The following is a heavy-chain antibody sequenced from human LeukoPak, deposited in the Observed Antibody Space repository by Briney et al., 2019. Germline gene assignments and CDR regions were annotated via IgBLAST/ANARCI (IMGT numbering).Heavy chain of an antibody. V-gene: IGHV1-69*13. CDR1: GYTFTSYD. CDR3: ARAPGGYSSGFRYSFDY. CDR2: IIPIFGTA. J-gene: IGHJ4*02. Sequence: SVKVSCKASGYTFTSYDINWVRQAPGQGLEWMGGIIPIFGTANYAQKFQGRVTITADESTSTAYMELSSLRSEDTAVYYCARAPGGYSSGFRYSFDYWGQGTLVTVSS. D-gene: IGHD5-18*01.